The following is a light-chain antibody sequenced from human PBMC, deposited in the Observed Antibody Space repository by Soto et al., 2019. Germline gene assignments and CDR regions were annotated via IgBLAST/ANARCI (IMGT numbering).Light chain of an antibody. Sequence: DIQMTQSPSSLPASLGDRVTITCQASQDISNYLNWYQQKPGKAPKLLIYDASNLETGVPSRLSGSGSGTDFTFTISSLQPEDIEAYYCQQYDNLPFTFGQGTRLEIK. CDR3: QQYDNLPFT. J-gene: IGKJ5*01. V-gene: IGKV1-33*01. CDR2: DAS. CDR1: QDISNY.